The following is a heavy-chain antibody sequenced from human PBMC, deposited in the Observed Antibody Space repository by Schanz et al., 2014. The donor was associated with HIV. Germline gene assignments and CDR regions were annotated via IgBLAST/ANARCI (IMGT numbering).Heavy chain of an antibody. J-gene: IGHJ4*02. CDR3: AKGDPTAADPTDS. CDR2: ISDTGGST. D-gene: IGHD2-15*01. CDR1: GLMFSSYW. Sequence: EVQLVESGGGLVQPGGSLRLSCAASGLMFSSYWMSWVRQTPGKGLEWVSAISDTGGSTYYADSVKGRFTISKDYSKNTLYLQMNSLRAEDTAIYYCAKGDPTAADPTDSWGQGTLVTVSS. V-gene: IGHV3-23*04.